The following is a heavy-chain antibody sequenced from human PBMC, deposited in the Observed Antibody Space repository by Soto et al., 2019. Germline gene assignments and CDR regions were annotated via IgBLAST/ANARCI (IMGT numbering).Heavy chain of an antibody. D-gene: IGHD2-15*01. Sequence: PSETLSLTCTVSGGSMSNYYCSWIRQPPGKGLEWIGCVYYSGSTNYNPSLKSRVNISVDTSTHQFSLKLTSVTAADTAVYYCTSEKTYTVVTQWAPGTLVTDSS. CDR2: VYYSGST. CDR3: TSEKTYTVVTQ. V-gene: IGHV4-59*01. CDR1: GGSMSNYY. J-gene: IGHJ4*01.